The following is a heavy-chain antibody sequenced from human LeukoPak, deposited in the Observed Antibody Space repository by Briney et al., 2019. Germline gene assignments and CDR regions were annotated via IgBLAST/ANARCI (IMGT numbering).Heavy chain of an antibody. Sequence: SETLSLTCTVSGDSISSYYWSWIRQPPGKGLEWIGYIYYSGSTNYNPSLKSRLTISVDTSKNQFSLKLRSVTAADTAVYYCARIASAATTFDYWGQGTLVTVSS. V-gene: IGHV4-59*01. CDR3: ARIASAATTFDY. CDR2: IYYSGST. CDR1: GDSISSYY. J-gene: IGHJ4*02. D-gene: IGHD6-13*01.